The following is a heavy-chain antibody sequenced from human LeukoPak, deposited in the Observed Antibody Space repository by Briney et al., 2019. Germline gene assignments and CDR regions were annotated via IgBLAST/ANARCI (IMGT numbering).Heavy chain of an antibody. D-gene: IGHD1-1*01. CDR2: IYYSGST. CDR1: GGSISSHY. CDR3: ARNNEYYYYYYMDV. Sequence: SKTLSLTCTVSGGSISSHYWSWIRRPPGKGLEGIGYIYYSGSTNYNPSLKSRVTISVDTSKNQFSLKLSSVTAADTAVYYCARNNEYYYYYYMDVWGKGTTVTVSS. J-gene: IGHJ6*03. V-gene: IGHV4-59*11.